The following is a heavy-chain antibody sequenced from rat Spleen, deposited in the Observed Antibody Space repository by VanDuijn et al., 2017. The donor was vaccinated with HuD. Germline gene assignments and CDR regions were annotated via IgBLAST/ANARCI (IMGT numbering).Heavy chain of an antibody. V-gene: IGHV5-31*01. CDR3: ARHYGGYSEYVMDA. CDR1: GFTFNYYW. D-gene: IGHD1-11*01. J-gene: IGHJ4*01. Sequence: EVQLVESGGGLVQPGRSLRLSCVASGFTFNYYWMTWIRQAPGGGLDWVASITNTGSRTYYPDSVKGRFTISRDDAKSTLYLQMNSLRSEDTATYYCARHYGGYSEYVMDAWGQGASVTVSS. CDR2: ITNTGSRT.